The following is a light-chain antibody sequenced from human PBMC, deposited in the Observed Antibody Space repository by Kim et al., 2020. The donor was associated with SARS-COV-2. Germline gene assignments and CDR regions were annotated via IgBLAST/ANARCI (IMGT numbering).Light chain of an antibody. CDR2: LNSDGSH. CDR1: SGHSSYA. V-gene: IGLV4-69*01. Sequence: VTLTCTLSSGHSSYAIAWHQQQPEKGPRYLMKLNSDGSHSKGDGIPDRFSGSSSGAERYLTISSLQSEDEADYYCQTWGTGIHVVFGGGTQLTVL. CDR3: QTWGTGIHVV. J-gene: IGLJ2*01.